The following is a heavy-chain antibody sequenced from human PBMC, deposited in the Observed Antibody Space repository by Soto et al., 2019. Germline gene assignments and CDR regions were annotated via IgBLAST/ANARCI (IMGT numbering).Heavy chain of an antibody. CDR2: IYYSGST. CDR3: ARCRYGSSSCPLVG. J-gene: IGHJ4*02. V-gene: IGHV4-59*01. D-gene: IGHD6-6*01. CDR1: GDSISSYY. Sequence: QVQLQESGPGLVKPSETLSLTCTVSGDSISSYYWSWIRQPPGKGLEWIGYIYYSGSTNYNPSLKSRVTISVDTSKNQFSLKLSSVTAADTAVYYCARCRYGSSSCPLVGWGQGTLVTVSS.